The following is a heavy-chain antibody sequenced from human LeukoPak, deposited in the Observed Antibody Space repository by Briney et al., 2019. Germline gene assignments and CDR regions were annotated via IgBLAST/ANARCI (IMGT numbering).Heavy chain of an antibody. D-gene: IGHD5-24*01. Sequence: ASVTVSCKASGYTFTSYGISWVRQAPGQGLEWMGWISAYNGNTNYAQKLQGRVTMTTDTPTSTAYMELRSLRSDDTAVYYCARGRLSDDVEMATISDYWAREPWSPSPQ. J-gene: IGHJ4*02. CDR2: ISAYNGNT. V-gene: IGHV1-18*01. CDR3: ARGRLSDDVEMATISDY. CDR1: GYTFTSYG.